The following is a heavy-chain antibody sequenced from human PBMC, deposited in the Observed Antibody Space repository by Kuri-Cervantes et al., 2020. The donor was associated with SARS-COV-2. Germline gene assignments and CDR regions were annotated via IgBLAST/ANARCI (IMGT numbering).Heavy chain of an antibody. J-gene: IGHJ5*01. V-gene: IGHV4-59*01. CDR1: GGSISSYY. Sequence: GSLRLSCTVSGGSISSYYWSWIRQPPGKGLEWIGYTYYSGSTNYNPSLKSRVTISVDTSKNQFSLKLSSVTAADTAVYYCARAPDYYDFWSGYYRNWFDPWGQGSLVTVSS. CDR3: ARAPDYYDFWSGYYRNWFDP. CDR2: TYYSGST. D-gene: IGHD3-3*01.